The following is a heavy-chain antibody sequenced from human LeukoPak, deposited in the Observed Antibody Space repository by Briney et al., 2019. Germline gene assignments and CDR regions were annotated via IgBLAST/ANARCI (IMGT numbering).Heavy chain of an antibody. D-gene: IGHD6-13*01. J-gene: IGHJ4*02. CDR2: IKQDGNEK. CDR1: GFTFSSYW. Sequence: TGGSLRLSCAVSGFTFSSYWMSWVRQAPGKGLEWVANIKQDGNEKYYVDSVRGRFTISRDNAKNSLYLQMNSLRAEDTAVYYCARDKGGYLDYWGQGTLVTVSS. CDR3: ARDKGGYLDY. V-gene: IGHV3-7*01.